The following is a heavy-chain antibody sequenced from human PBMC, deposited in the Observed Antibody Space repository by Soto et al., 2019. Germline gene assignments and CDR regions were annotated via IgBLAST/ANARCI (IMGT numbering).Heavy chain of an antibody. CDR1: GYTFTSYD. Sequence: ASVKVSCKASGYTFTSYDINWVRQATGQGLEWMGWMNPNSGNTGYAQKFQGRVTMTRNTSISTAYMELSSLRSEDTAVYYCATAHYYDSSGYYPDLDYWGQGTLVTVSS. J-gene: IGHJ4*02. D-gene: IGHD3-22*01. CDR2: MNPNSGNT. V-gene: IGHV1-8*01. CDR3: ATAHYYDSSGYYPDLDY.